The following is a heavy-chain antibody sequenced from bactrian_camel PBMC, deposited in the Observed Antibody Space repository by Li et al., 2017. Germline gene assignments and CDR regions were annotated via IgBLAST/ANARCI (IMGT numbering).Heavy chain of an antibody. CDR3: AADNHPFFACYANTIAYAHTD. J-gene: IGHJ4*01. CDR1: GYTDITGSDYYC. V-gene: IGHV3S1*01. CDR2: SLSGGDST. D-gene: IGHD4*01. Sequence: HVQLVESGGGSAQAGGSLRLSCAVSGYTDITGSDYYCMGWFRQAPGEEREGVTTSLSGGDSTYYADSVKGRFTISVDNANGTLYLDMRDLKPEDTGRYICAADNHPFFACYANTIAYAHTDWGQGTQVTVS.